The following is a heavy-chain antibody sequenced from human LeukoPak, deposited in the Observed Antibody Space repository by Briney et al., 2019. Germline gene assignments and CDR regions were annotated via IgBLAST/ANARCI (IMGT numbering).Heavy chain of an antibody. CDR2: IGGTGGIT. CDR3: ANRVGIQLDY. V-gene: IGHV3-23*01. CDR1: GFTFSNYA. D-gene: IGHD5-18*01. J-gene: IGHJ4*02. Sequence: GGSLRLSCAASGFTFSNYAMSWVRQAPGKGLEGVSGIGGTGGITNYADSVKGRFTISRDNSKNTLYLQMNSLRAEDTAVYYCANRVGIQLDYWGQGTLVTVSS.